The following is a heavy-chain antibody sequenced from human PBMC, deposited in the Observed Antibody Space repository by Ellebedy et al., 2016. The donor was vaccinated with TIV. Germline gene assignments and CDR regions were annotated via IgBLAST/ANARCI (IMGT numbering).Heavy chain of an antibody. CDR2: IYSDGST. V-gene: IGHV3-53*01. J-gene: IGHJ1*01. Sequence: GGSLRLXXAASGFNVSRYYMNWVRQAPGKGLEWVSVIYSDGSTYYADSVKGRFVISRDNSKNTLYLQMDSLRADDTAVYYCARDFLKGGYAEYFHHWGQGALVTVSS. D-gene: IGHD3-22*01. CDR3: ARDFLKGGYAEYFHH. CDR1: GFNVSRYY.